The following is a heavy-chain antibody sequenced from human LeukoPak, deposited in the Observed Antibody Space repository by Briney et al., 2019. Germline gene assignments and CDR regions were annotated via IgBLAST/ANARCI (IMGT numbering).Heavy chain of an antibody. V-gene: IGHV3-23*01. Sequence: GGSLRLSCAASGFTFSSYAMSWVRQAPGKGLEWVSAISGSGGSTYYADSVKGRFTISRDNSKNTLYLQKNSLRAEDTAVYYCAKDQQYYYGSGSYYRYWGQGTLVTVSS. CDR1: GFTFSSYA. J-gene: IGHJ4*02. CDR2: ISGSGGST. CDR3: AKDQQYYYGSGSYYRY. D-gene: IGHD3-10*01.